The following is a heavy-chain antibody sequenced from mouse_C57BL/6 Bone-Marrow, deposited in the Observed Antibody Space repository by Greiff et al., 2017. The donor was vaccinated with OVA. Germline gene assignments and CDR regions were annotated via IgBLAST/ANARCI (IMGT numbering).Heavy chain of an antibody. CDR2: ISNLAYSI. D-gene: IGHD2-10*02. V-gene: IGHV5-15*01. Sequence: EVQLQQSGGGLVQPGGSLKLSCAASGFTFSDYGMAWVRQAPRKGPEWVAFISNLAYSIYYADTVQGRFTISRENAKNTLYLEMLSLRSEDTAMYYCARGYGNYVKGSMDYWGQGTSVTVSS. CDR3: ARGYGNYVKGSMDY. J-gene: IGHJ4*01. CDR1: GFTFSDYG.